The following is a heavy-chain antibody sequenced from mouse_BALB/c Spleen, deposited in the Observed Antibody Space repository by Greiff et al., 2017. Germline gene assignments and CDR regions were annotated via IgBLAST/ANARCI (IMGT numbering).Heavy chain of an antibody. Sequence: QLQQSGAELVKPGASVKLSCPASGFNIKDTYMHWVKQRPEQGLEWIGRIDPANGNTKYDPKFQGKATITADTSSNTAYLQLSSLTSEDTAVYYCASDDYGSSLAYWGQGTLVTVSA. CDR2: IDPANGNT. CDR1: GFNIKDTY. CDR3: ASDDYGSSLAY. D-gene: IGHD1-1*01. V-gene: IGHV14-3*02. J-gene: IGHJ3*01.